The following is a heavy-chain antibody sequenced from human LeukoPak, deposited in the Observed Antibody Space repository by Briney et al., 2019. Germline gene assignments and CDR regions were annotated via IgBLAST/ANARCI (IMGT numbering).Heavy chain of an antibody. Sequence: GASVKVSCKASGYTFNNYGFMWVRQATGQGLEWMGWMNPNSGNTGYAQKFQGRVTMTRNTSISTAYMELSSLRSEDTAVYYCAWVRGYDSIFDYWGQGTLVTVSS. CDR1: GYTFNNYG. CDR2: MNPNSGNT. CDR3: AWVRGYDSIFDY. V-gene: IGHV1-8*02. D-gene: IGHD5-12*01. J-gene: IGHJ4*02.